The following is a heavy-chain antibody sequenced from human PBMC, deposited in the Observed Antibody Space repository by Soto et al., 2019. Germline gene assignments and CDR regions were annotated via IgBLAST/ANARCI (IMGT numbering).Heavy chain of an antibody. CDR2: IFSNDEK. D-gene: IGHD6-13*01. V-gene: IGHV2-26*01. J-gene: IGHJ4*02. CDR1: GFSLSNARMG. CDR3: ARILSSSWYLPDY. Sequence: SGPTLVNPTETLTLTCTVSGFSLSNARMGVSWIHQPPGKALEWLAHIFSNDEKSYSTSLKSRLTISKDTSKSQVVLTMTNMDPVDTATYYCARILSSSWYLPDYWGQGTLVTVSS.